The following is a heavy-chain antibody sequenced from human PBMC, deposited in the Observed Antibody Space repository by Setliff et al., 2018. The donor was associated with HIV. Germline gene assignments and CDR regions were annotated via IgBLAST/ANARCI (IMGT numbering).Heavy chain of an antibody. CDR3: TRDHTPPPNYDFWSGQIDLRHIFYYMDV. J-gene: IGHJ6*03. V-gene: IGHV7-4-1*01. CDR2: SNTNTGNP. D-gene: IGHD3-3*01. Sequence: ASVKVSCKASGYSLTSYSRNWVRQAPGQGLEWMGYSNTNTGNPTYAQGFTGRFVFSVDTPVSTSYLQIFRLKTEDTAVYYCTRDHTPPPNYDFWSGQIDLRHIFYYMDVWGTGSPVTVSS. CDR1: GYSLTSYS.